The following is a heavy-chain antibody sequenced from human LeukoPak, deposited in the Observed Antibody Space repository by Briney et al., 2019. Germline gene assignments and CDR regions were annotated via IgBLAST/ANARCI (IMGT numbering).Heavy chain of an antibody. CDR2: ISFSGNSI. Sequence: GGSLRLSCTVSGFTVSSNSMSWVRQAPGKGLEWVSSISFSGNSIFYADSVKGRFTISRDNAKNSLYLQMNSLRVEDTAVYYCTRDRQSGSHLNFFDSWGQGTLVTVSS. CDR3: TRDRQSGSHLNFFDS. V-gene: IGHV3-21*01. J-gene: IGHJ5*01. D-gene: IGHD1-26*01. CDR1: GFTVSSNS.